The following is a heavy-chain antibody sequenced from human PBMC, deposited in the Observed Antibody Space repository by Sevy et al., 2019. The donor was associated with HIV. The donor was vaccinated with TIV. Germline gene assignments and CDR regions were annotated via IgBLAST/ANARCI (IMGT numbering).Heavy chain of an antibody. D-gene: IGHD3-10*01. CDR2: INPNSGGT. CDR3: ARREGGSGKRSGWFDP. V-gene: IGHV1-2*02. CDR1: GYTFTGYY. J-gene: IGHJ5*02. Sequence: ASVQVSCKASGYTFTGYYMHWVRQAPGQGLEWMGWINPNSGGTNYAQKFQGRVTMTRDRSISAVYMELSRLRSDDTAVYYCARREGGSGKRSGWFDPWGQGTLVTVSS.